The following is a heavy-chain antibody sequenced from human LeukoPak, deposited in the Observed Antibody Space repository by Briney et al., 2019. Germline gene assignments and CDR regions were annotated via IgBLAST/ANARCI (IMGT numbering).Heavy chain of an antibody. CDR1: GFTFINAW. Sequence: TSGGSLRLSCAASGFTFINAWMAWVRQAPGKGLEWVGRIKAKAHGGTIEYAARVKGRFTISRDDSKNTLYLQMNSLKTEDTAVYYCTTDGVGVEGATYDNWGQGTLVSVSS. CDR2: IKAKAHGGTI. D-gene: IGHD1-26*01. CDR3: TTDGVGVEGATYDN. J-gene: IGHJ4*02. V-gene: IGHV3-15*01.